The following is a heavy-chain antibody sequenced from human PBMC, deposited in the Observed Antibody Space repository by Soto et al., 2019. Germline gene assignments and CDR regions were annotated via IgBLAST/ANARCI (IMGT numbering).Heavy chain of an antibody. J-gene: IGHJ6*02. CDR2: ISSSGSTI. CDR3: AGLTTVTPPYYYGMDV. CDR1: GFTFSSYE. D-gene: IGHD4-17*01. Sequence: PVGSLRLSCAASGFTFSSYEMNWVRQAPGKGLEWVSYISSSGSTIYYADSVKGRFTISRDNAKNSLYLQMNSLRAEDTAVYYCAGLTTVTPPYYYGMDVWGQGTTVTVSS. V-gene: IGHV3-48*03.